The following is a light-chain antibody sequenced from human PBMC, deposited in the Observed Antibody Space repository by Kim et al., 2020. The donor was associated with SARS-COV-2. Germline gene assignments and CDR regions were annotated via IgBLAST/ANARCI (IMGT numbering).Light chain of an antibody. CDR3: LQAIEAPFT. CDR1: QSLLHSDGYIF. Sequence: DIVLTQSPLSLPVSPGEPASISCRSSQSLLHSDGYIFLDWYLQKPGQSPHLLIYLGSTRAAGVPDRFSGSGSTTDFTLKISRVEPEDFGVYYCLQAIEAPFTFGQGTKLEIK. CDR2: LGS. J-gene: IGKJ2*01. V-gene: IGKV2-28*01.